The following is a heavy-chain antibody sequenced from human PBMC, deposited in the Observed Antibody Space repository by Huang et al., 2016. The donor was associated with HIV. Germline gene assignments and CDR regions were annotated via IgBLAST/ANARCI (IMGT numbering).Heavy chain of an antibody. J-gene: IGHJ4*02. Sequence: QLVESGGGLIQPGGSLRLSCAASGFSVNNNYLRWLRPAPGKGLDFVSLIFSGGGTSYADSVKGRFTISRDSSKNTLYLQMHSLRVEDTAVYYCARDRHCSGGSCYSVWGQGTLVTVSS. CDR2: IFSGGGT. CDR3: ARDRHCSGGSCYSV. D-gene: IGHD2-15*01. V-gene: IGHV3-53*01. CDR1: GFSVNNNY.